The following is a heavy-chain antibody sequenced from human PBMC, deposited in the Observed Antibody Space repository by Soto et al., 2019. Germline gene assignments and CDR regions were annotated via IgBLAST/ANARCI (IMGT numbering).Heavy chain of an antibody. CDR2: ISAYNGNT. CDR1: DYTFTSYG. V-gene: IGHV1-18*01. CDR3: ARFGDSPYYYSYYMDV. D-gene: IGHD3-16*01. Sequence: ASVKVSCKASDYTFTSYGISWVRQAPGQGLEWMGWISAYNGNTSYAQKLQGRVTMTTDTSTSTAYMELRSLRSDDTAVYYCARFGDSPYYYSYYMDVWGKGTTVTVSS. J-gene: IGHJ6*03.